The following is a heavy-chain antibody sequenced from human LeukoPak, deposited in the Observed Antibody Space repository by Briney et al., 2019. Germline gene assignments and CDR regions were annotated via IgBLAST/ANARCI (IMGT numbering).Heavy chain of an antibody. CDR3: ARVDASRSWTYYYYYYMDV. CDR2: ICHSGST. D-gene: IGHD6-13*01. Sequence: PSETLSLTCTVSGYSISSGYYWGWIRQPPGKGLEWIGSICHSGSTYYNPSLKSRVTISVDTSKNQFSLKLSSVTAADTAVYYCARVDASRSWTYYYYYYMDVWGKGTTVTVSS. V-gene: IGHV4-38-2*02. J-gene: IGHJ6*03. CDR1: GYSISSGYY.